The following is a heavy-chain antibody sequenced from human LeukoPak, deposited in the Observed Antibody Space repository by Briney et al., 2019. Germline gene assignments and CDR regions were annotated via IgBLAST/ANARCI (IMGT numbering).Heavy chain of an antibody. V-gene: IGHV4/OR15-8*02. Sequence: SETLSLTCGVSGGSISGTNWWSWVGQPPGQGMEWIGEISLAGQTNYNPSLNGRVTMSLDKSSNQLSLHLTSVTAADTATYFCSRESGPFCPFGYWGQGTLVIVSS. CDR1: GGSISGTNW. CDR2: ISLAGQT. CDR3: SRESGPFCPFGY. J-gene: IGHJ4*02. D-gene: IGHD1-26*01.